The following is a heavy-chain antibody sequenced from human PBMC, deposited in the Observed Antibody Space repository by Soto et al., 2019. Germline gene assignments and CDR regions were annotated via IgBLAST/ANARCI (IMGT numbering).Heavy chain of an antibody. CDR3: AKDGTILTGYYTYNWFDP. CDR1: GFTFSSYA. CDR2: ISGSGGST. J-gene: IGHJ5*02. D-gene: IGHD3-9*01. V-gene: IGHV3-23*01. Sequence: GGSLGLCFAASGFTFSSYAMSWVRQATGKWLEWVSAISGSGGSTYYAGSVKGRFTISRDNSKNTLYLQINSLRDEDTAVYYCAKDGTILTGYYTYNWFDPWGQGTLVTVSS.